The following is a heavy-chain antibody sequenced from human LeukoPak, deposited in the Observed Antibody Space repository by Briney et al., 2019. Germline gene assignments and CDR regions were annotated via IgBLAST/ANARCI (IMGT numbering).Heavy chain of an antibody. CDR1: GVTFNNYW. J-gene: IGHJ4*02. CDR2: IKHDGRDK. V-gene: IGHV3-7*01. CDR3: ARSYTASGYYYGVAY. D-gene: IGHD3-22*01. Sequence: GRSLRLSCAASGVTFNNYWMTWVRQAPGKGLEWVATIKHDGRDKHYVDSVKGRFAISRDNANNSVHLQMNSLRAEDTAVYFCARSYTASGYYYGVAYWGQGTLVSVSS.